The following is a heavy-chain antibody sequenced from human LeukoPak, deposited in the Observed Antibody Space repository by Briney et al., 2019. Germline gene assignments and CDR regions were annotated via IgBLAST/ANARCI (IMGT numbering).Heavy chain of an antibody. V-gene: IGHV3-15*01. CDR3: TTSIMITFGGVIVHRLFDY. D-gene: IGHD3-16*02. CDR1: GFTFSNAW. J-gene: IGHJ4*02. CDR2: IKSKTDGGTT. Sequence: GGSLRLSCAASGFTFSNAWMSWVRQAPGKGLEWVGRIKSKTDGGTTDYAAPVEGRFTISRDDSKNTLYLQMNSLKTEDTAVYYCTTSIMITFGGVIVHRLFDYWGQGTLVTVSS.